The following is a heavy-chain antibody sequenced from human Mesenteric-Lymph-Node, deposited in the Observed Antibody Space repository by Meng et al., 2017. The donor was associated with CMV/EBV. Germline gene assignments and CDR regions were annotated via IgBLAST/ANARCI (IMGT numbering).Heavy chain of an antibody. J-gene: IGHJ4*02. CDR3: ARDRDDFWSGYHDS. Sequence: GSLRLSCTVSGGSISSYYWSWIRQPPGKGLEWIGSVYYNGIPYYNPSLKSRVTISVNTSKNQFSLRLSSVTAADTAVYYCARDRDDFWSGYHDSWGQGMLVTVSS. V-gene: IGHV4-59*12. D-gene: IGHD3-3*01. CDR1: GGSISSYY. CDR2: VYYNGIP.